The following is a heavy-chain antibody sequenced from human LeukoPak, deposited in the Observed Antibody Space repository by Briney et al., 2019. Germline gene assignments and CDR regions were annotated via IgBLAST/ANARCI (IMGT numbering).Heavy chain of an antibody. V-gene: IGHV4-34*01. CDR1: GGSLSGYY. CDR2: INHSGST. D-gene: IGHD3-22*01. Sequence: SETLSLTCAVYGGSLSGYYWSWIRQPPGKGLEWVGEINHSGSTNYNPSLKSRVTISVDTSKNQFSLKLSSVTAADTAVYYCALFDYDSSGYYYEWDYWGQGTLVTVSS. CDR3: ALFDYDSSGYYYEWDY. J-gene: IGHJ4*02.